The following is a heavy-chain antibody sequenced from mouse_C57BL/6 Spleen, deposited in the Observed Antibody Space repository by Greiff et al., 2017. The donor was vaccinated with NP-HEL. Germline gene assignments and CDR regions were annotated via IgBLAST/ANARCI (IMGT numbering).Heavy chain of an antibody. CDR1: GFTFTDYY. CDR3: VKAVPYWYFDV. Sequence: EVMLVESGGGLVQPGASLRLSCAASGFTFTDYYMSWVRQPPGKAPECLALIRNKANGYTTEYTASVKGRFTISRDNSQNILYLQMNTLRAEDSATYYCVKAVPYWYFDVWGTGTTVTVSS. CDR2: IRNKANGYTT. J-gene: IGHJ1*03. V-gene: IGHV7-4*01.